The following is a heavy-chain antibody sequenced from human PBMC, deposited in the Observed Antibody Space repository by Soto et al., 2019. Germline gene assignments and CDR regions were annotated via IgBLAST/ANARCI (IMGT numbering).Heavy chain of an antibody. D-gene: IGHD6-6*01. CDR3: ASEYSSSYAFDI. Sequence: GGSLRLSCAASGFTFSSYSMDWVRQAPGKGLEWVSSISSSSSYIYYADSVKGRFTISRDNAKNSLYLQMNSLRAEDTAVYYCASEYSSSYAFDICGQGTMLTVPS. V-gene: IGHV3-21*01. J-gene: IGHJ3*02. CDR1: GFTFSSYS. CDR2: ISSSSSYI.